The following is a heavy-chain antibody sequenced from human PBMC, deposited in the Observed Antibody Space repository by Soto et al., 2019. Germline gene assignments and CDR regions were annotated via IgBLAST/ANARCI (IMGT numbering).Heavy chain of an antibody. CDR2: IWYDGSNK. Sequence: ESGGGVVQPGRSLRLSCAASGFTFSSYGMHWVRQAPGKGLEWGAVIWYDGSNKYYADSVKGRFTISRDNSKNTLYLQMNSVRAEDTAVYYCARARITICGVVMGPFDPWGQGTLVTVSS. CDR3: ARARITICGVVMGPFDP. V-gene: IGHV3-33*01. CDR1: GFTFSSYG. J-gene: IGHJ5*02. D-gene: IGHD3-3*01.